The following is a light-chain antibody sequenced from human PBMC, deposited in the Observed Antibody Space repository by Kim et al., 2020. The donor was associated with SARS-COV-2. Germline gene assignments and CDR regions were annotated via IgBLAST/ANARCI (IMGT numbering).Light chain of an antibody. CDR1: WSGFGGQT. CDR2: GND. CDR3: ASWDDTVNGWV. J-gene: IGLJ3*02. V-gene: IGLV1-44*01. Sequence: WDSMSCCGAWSGFGGQTVNWYQQRVPGTAPKLLIYGNDQRPSGVPDRFSGSKSGTSASLAISGLQSDDEATYYCASWDDTVNGWVFGGGTKLTVL.